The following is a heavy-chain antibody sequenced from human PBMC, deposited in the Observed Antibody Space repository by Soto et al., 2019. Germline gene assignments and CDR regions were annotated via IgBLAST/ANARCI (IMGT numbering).Heavy chain of an antibody. J-gene: IGHJ4*02. CDR2: ISYDGSSK. CDR3: AKEEDSSGWYYFDY. V-gene: IGHV3-30*18. CDR1: GFTFSRYG. Sequence: QVQLGESGGGVVQPGRSLRLSCAASGFTFSRYGMHWVRQAPGKGLEWVAIISYDGSSKYYADSVKGRFTISRDNSKNTLYLQINSLRAEDTAVYYCAKEEDSSGWYYFDYWGQGTLVTVSS. D-gene: IGHD6-19*01.